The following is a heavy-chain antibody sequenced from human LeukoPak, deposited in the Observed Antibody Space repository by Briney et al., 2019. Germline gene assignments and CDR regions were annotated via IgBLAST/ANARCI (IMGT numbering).Heavy chain of an antibody. CDR3: AKDDGSRSYSVY. V-gene: IGHV4-59*01. Sequence: PSETLSLTCTVSGGSISSYYWSWIRQPPGKGREWIGYIYHSGSTNYNPSLKSRVTISVDTSKNQFSLKLSSVPAADTAVYYCAKDDGSRSYSVYWGQGTLVTVSS. D-gene: IGHD1-26*01. CDR2: IYHSGST. J-gene: IGHJ4*02. CDR1: GGSISSYY.